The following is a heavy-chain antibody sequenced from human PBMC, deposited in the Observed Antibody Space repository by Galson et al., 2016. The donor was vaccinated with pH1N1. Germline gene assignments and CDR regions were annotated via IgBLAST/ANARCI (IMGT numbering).Heavy chain of an antibody. Sequence: PALVKPTQTLTLTCTFSGFSLSTSGVGVGWIRQPPGKALEWLALIYWDDDKRYSPSLKSRLTITKDTSKNQVVLTMTNMDPVDTATYYCARNGDGDYVGYVDYWGQGTLVTVSS. CDR2: IYWDDDK. D-gene: IGHD4-17*01. CDR1: GFSLSTSGVG. CDR3: ARNGDGDYVGYVDY. J-gene: IGHJ4*02. V-gene: IGHV2-5*02.